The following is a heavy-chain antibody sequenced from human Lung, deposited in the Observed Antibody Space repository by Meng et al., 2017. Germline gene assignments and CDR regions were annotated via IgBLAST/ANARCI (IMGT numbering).Heavy chain of an antibody. V-gene: IGHV3-21*01. Sequence: ELQLVVPGRGLATLGWSLRLSCAASGFTFSNYSMNWVRQAPGKELEWVSSISSDSRYIFYADSVKGRFTISRDNGKKLLYLQMNSLSPEDTAVFYCARFETVGVATGDFWGQGTLVTVSS. J-gene: IGHJ4*02. D-gene: IGHD2-15*01. CDR2: ISSDSRYI. CDR1: GFTFSNYS. CDR3: ARFETVGVATGDF.